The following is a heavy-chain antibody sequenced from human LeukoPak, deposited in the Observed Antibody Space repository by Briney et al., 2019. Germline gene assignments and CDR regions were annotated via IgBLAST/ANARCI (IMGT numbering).Heavy chain of an antibody. J-gene: IGHJ3*02. CDR2: IYYSGST. CDR1: GGSISTYY. CDR3: ARGYGYRDAFDI. D-gene: IGHD5-18*01. V-gene: IGHV4-59*08. Sequence: SETLSLTCTVSGGSISTYYWSWIRQPPGKGLEWIGYIYYSGSTDYNPSLKSRVTMSVDTSINQFSLKLSSVTAADTAVYYCARGYGYRDAFDIWGQGTMVTVSS.